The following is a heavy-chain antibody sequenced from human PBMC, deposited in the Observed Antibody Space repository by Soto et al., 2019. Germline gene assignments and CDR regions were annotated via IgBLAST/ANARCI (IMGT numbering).Heavy chain of an antibody. CDR3: ARDQGSHPGE. V-gene: IGHV4-4*02. J-gene: IGHJ4*02. Sequence: QVQLQESGPGLVRPSGTVSLTCAVSGVSITSDNWWSWVRQPPGKALEWMGEIHHSGRTNYNPSLKSRVTMSVVPSKDLFSLTLNSVTAADTAFYYCARDQGSHPGEWGQGTLVSVSS. CDR2: IHHSGRT. CDR1: GVSITSDNW. D-gene: IGHD6-13*01.